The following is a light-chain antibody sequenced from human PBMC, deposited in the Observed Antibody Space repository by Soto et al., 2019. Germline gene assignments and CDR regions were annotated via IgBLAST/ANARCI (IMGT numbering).Light chain of an antibody. CDR1: SSDIGVYNY. J-gene: IGLJ1*01. Sequence: QPVLTQPASVSGSPGQSITVSCTETSSDIGVYNYVSWYQQHPGKAPKVMIYDVSNRPSGVSNRFSGSKSGNTASLTISGLQADDEADYYCSSYTINSTLVFGTGTKLTVL. V-gene: IGLV2-14*01. CDR2: DVS. CDR3: SSYTINSTLV.